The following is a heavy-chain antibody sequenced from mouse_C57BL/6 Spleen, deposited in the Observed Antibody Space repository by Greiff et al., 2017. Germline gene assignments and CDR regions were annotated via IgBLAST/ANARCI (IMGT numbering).Heavy chain of an antibody. CDR2: IYPGSGST. Sequence: QVQLQQSGAELVKPGASVKMSCKASGYTFTSYWITWVKQRPGQGLEWIGDIYPGSGSTNYNEKFKSKATLTVDTSSSTAYMQLSSLTSEDSAVYYCARGGEGYAMDYWGQGTSVTVSS. J-gene: IGHJ4*01. V-gene: IGHV1-55*01. CDR1: GYTFTSYW. CDR3: ARGGEGYAMDY.